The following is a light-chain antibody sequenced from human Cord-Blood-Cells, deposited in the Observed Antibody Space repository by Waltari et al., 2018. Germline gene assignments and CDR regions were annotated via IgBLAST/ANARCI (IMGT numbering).Light chain of an antibody. Sequence: QPALTQPASVSGSPGQAIPIPCTGPSSDDGGYNYVSWYQHHPGKAPKLMIYDVSNRPSGVSNRFSGSTSGNTASLTISGLQAEDEADYYCSSYTSSSTYVFGTGTKVTVL. CDR3: SSYTSSSTYV. J-gene: IGLJ1*01. CDR2: DVS. CDR1: SSDDGGYNY. V-gene: IGLV2-14*03.